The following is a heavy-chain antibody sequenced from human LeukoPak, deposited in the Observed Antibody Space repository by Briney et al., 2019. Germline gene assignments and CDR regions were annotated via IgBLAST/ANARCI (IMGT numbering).Heavy chain of an antibody. CDR3: ARDKFSGSYFPHWFDP. CDR1: GYTFTSYY. V-gene: IGHV1-46*03. J-gene: IGHJ5*02. D-gene: IGHD1-26*01. CDR2: INPSGGST. Sequence: ASGKVSCKASGYTFTSYYMHWVRQAPGQGLEWMGIINPSGGSTSYAQKFQGRVTMTRDTSTSTVYMELSSLRSEDTAVYYCARDKFSGSYFPHWFDPWGQGTLVTVSS.